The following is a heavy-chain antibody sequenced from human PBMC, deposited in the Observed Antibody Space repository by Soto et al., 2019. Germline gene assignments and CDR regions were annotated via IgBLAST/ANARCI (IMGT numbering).Heavy chain of an antibody. Sequence: QVQLVQSGAEVKKPGSSVKVSCKASGGTFSSYAISWVRQAPGQGLEWMGGIIPIFGTANYAQKFQGRVTITEDESTSTAYMELSSLRSEDTAVYYCAGPRYYYDSSGYRGYYFDYWGQGTLVTVSS. V-gene: IGHV1-69*01. CDR3: AGPRYYYDSSGYRGYYFDY. D-gene: IGHD3-22*01. CDR1: GGTFSSYA. J-gene: IGHJ4*02. CDR2: IIPIFGTA.